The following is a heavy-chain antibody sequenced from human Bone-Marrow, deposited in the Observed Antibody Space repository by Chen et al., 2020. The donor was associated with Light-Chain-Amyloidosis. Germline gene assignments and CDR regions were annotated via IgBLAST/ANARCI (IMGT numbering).Heavy chain of an antibody. J-gene: IGHJ4*02. CDR3: ARGGSYYYFDY. CDR2: ISRSSSHI. V-gene: IGHV3-21*01. Sequence: EVQLVESGGGLFKLGGPLGPPLLPLGSTFSSYTMNWVRQTPGRGREWVSSISRSSSHIYYADSMRGRFTISRDNAKNSLYLQMNNLRAEDTAVYYCARGGSYYYFDYWGQGILVTVSS. CDR1: GSTFSSYT. D-gene: IGHD1-26*01.